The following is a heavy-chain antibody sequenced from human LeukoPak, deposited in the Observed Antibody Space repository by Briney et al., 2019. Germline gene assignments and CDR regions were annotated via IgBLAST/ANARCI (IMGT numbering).Heavy chain of an antibody. J-gene: IGHJ4*02. CDR1: GYTLTELS. D-gene: IGHD1-26*01. CDR3: ATENPKGATTGYTFDY. V-gene: IGHV1-24*01. CDR2: FDPEDGET. Sequence: ASVKVSCKVSGYTLTELSMHWVRQAPGKGLEWMGGFDPEDGETIYAQKFQGRVTMTEDTSTDTAYMELSSLRSEDTAVYYCATENPKGATTGYTFDYWGQGTLVTVSS.